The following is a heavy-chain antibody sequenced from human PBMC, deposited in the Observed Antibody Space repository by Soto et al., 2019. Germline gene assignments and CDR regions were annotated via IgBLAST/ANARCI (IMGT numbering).Heavy chain of an antibody. CDR1: GGSISSDY. Sequence: QVQLQESGPGLVKPSETLSLTCIVSGGSISSDYWGWIRQPPGKGLEWIGYIFYAGAINYNPSLKSRVTISIDASETQFSLKLTSVTAADTSFYSCAKYTVYGALFYFDSCGRGLQVTVSS. V-gene: IGHV4-59*01. J-gene: IGHJ4*01. CDR3: AKYTVYGALFYFDS. CDR2: IFYAGAI. D-gene: IGHD5-12*01.